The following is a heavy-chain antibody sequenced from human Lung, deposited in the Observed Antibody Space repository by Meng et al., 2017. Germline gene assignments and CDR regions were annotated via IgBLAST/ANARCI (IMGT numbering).Heavy chain of an antibody. D-gene: IGHD1-1*01. CDR3: TNDRLNH. CDR1: GFTFTDHC. CDR2: INRDGTKP. J-gene: IGHJ1*01. V-gene: IGHV3-74*01. Sequence: HVVVFGRALVSRGGSLRLSCAASGFTFTDHCMHWARQGPGKGLVWVSRINRDGTKPTYADSVKGRFTISRDNAKNTLYLQMNNLRAEDTAFYYCTNDRLNHWGQGALVTVSS.